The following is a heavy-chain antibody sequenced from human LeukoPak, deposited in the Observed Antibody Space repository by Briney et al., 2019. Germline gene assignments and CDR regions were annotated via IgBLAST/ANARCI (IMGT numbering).Heavy chain of an antibody. CDR3: ARCGSSTSCQRELSFDY. CDR1: GGTFSSYA. J-gene: IGHJ4*02. D-gene: IGHD2-2*01. Sequence: GSSVKVSCKAPGGTFSSYAISWVRQAPGQGLEWMGGIIPIFGTANYAQKFQGRVTITADESTSTAYMELSSLRSEDTAVYYCARCGSSTSCQRELSFDYWGQGTLVTVSS. CDR2: IIPIFGTA. V-gene: IGHV1-69*01.